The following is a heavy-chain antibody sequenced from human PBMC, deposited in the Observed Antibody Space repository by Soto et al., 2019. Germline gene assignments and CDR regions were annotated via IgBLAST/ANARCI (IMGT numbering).Heavy chain of an antibody. D-gene: IGHD5-12*01. CDR3: AARGYDYYYYYGMDV. V-gene: IGHV1-69*13. J-gene: IGHJ6*02. Sequence: SVKVSCKASGGTFSSYAISWVREAPGQGLEWMGGIIPIFGTANYAQKFQGRVTITADESTSTAYMELSSLRSEDTAVYYCAARGYDYYYYYGMDVWGQGTTVTVSS. CDR2: IIPIFGTA. CDR1: GGTFSSYA.